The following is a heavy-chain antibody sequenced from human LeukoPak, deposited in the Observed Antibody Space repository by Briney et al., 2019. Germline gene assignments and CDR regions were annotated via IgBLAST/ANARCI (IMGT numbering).Heavy chain of an antibody. V-gene: IGHV3-23*01. CDR2: ISGSGGYT. CDR3: ARDGSVDTAMVFDY. Sequence: PGGSLRLSCAASGFTFSNYAMSWVRQAPGKGLEWVSSISGSGGYTYYADSVKGRFTISRDNSKNTLYLQMNSLRAEDTAVYYCARDGSVDTAMVFDYWGQGTLVTVSS. D-gene: IGHD5-18*01. CDR1: GFTFSNYA. J-gene: IGHJ4*02.